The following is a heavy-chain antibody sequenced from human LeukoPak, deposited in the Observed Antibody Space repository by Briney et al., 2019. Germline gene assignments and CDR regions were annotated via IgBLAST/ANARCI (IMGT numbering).Heavy chain of an antibody. CDR1: GGSFSGYY. D-gene: IGHD3-3*01. Sequence: SETLSLTCAVYGGSFSGYYWSWIRQPPGKGLEWIGEINHSGSTNYNPSLKSRVTISVDTSKNQFSLKLSSVTAADTAVYYCARGFNFWSSYKHHIYYMDVWGKGTTVTVSS. CDR3: ARGFNFWSSYKHHIYYMDV. V-gene: IGHV4-34*01. J-gene: IGHJ6*03. CDR2: INHSGST.